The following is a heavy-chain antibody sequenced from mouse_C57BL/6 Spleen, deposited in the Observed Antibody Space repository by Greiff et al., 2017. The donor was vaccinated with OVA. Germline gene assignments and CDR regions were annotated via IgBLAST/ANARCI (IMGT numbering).Heavy chain of an antibody. CDR2: IWWDDDK. D-gene: IGHD1-1*01. CDR1: GFSLSTFGMG. V-gene: IGHV8-8*01. CDR3: ARIITTVVARWSYYAMDY. J-gene: IGHJ4*01. Sequence: QVTLKVCGPGILQPSQTLSLTCSFSGFSLSTFGMGVGWIRQPSGKGLEWLAHIWWDDDKYYNPALKSRLTISKDTSKNQVFLKIANVDTADTATYYCARIITTVVARWSYYAMDYWGQGTSVTVSS.